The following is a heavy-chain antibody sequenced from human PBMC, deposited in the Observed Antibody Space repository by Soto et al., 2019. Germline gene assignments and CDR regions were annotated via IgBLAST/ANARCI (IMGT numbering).Heavy chain of an antibody. CDR3: AKNQERELPRVIDF. CDR1: GLTFSNYA. V-gene: IGHV3-23*01. CDR2: MSGSSSTT. D-gene: IGHD1-7*01. J-gene: IGHJ4*02. Sequence: EVRLLESGGGLVKPGGSLRLSCATSGLTFSNYAMSWVRQAPGGGLGWVSSMSGSSSTTYYADSVRGRFTISRDRSKNTLYLHMSSLRAEDTALYYCAKNQERELPRVIDFWGQGTLVTVSS.